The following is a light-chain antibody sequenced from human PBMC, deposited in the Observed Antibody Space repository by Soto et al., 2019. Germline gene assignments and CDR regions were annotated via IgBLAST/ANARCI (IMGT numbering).Light chain of an antibody. CDR3: QQYQSFPLT. J-gene: IGKJ4*01. V-gene: IGKV1-5*03. CDR1: QSISSW. Sequence: DIQMTQSPSTLSASVGDRVTITCRASQSISSWLAWYQTKPGKAPNLLIYKASSLESGVPSRFSGSGSGTELTLTISSLQPDDFATYSCQQYQSFPLTFGGGTKVEIK. CDR2: KAS.